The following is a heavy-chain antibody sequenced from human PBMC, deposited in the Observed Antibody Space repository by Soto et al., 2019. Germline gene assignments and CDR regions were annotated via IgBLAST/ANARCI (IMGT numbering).Heavy chain of an antibody. CDR2: IYYSGCT. Sequence: QLQLQESGPGLVKPSETLSLTCTVSGGSISSSSYYWGWIRQPPGKGLEWIGSIYYSGCTYYNPSLKSRVTISVDTSKNQFSLKLSSVTAADTAVYYCARGGGYSGYDFWGQGTLVTVSS. V-gene: IGHV4-39*01. J-gene: IGHJ4*02. CDR3: ARGGGYSGYDF. D-gene: IGHD5-12*01. CDR1: GGSISSSSYY.